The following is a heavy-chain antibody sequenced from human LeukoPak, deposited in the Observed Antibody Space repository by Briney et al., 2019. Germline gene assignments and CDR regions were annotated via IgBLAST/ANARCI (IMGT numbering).Heavy chain of an antibody. CDR3: AKGPRAFGGIIGSGGYDFDY. J-gene: IGHJ4*02. CDR2: IIGSGSSI. CDR1: GLTVSTNH. Sequence: PGGSLRLSCPASGLTVSTNHMSWARQAPGKGLEWVSGIIGSGSSIYYADSVKGRFTISRDNSNNTLCLQMSSLRAEDSALYYCAKGPRAFGGIIGSGGYDFDYWGQGALVTV. V-gene: IGHV3-23*01. D-gene: IGHD3-16*02.